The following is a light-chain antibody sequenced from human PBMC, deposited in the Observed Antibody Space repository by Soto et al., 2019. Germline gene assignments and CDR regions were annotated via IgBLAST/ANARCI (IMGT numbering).Light chain of an antibody. Sequence: QSVLTQPASVSGSPGQSITICCTGTSGDVGTYDLVSWYQQHPGKVPRLIIYEATKRPSEVSHRFSGYKSGNKASLTISGVQAEDEADYYCCSYAGSGTYVFGSGTKVTVL. J-gene: IGLJ1*01. V-gene: IGLV2-23*01. CDR1: SGDVGTYDL. CDR2: EAT. CDR3: CSYAGSGTYV.